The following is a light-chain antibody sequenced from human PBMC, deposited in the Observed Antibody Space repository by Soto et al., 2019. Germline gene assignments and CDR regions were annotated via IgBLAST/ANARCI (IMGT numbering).Light chain of an antibody. Sequence: QSVLTPPPSVSGAPGQRVTISCTGSSSNIGAGYDVHWYQQLPGTAPKLLIYGNSNRPSGVPDRFSGSKSGTSASLAITGLQAEDEADYYCQSYDSSLSGSDYVFGTGTKLTVL. J-gene: IGLJ1*01. CDR2: GNS. CDR3: QSYDSSLSGSDYV. CDR1: SSNIGAGYD. V-gene: IGLV1-40*01.